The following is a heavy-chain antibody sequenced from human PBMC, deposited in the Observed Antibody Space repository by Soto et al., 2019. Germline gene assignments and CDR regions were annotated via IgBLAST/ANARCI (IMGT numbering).Heavy chain of an antibody. CDR1: GYTFTRSG. J-gene: IGHJ6*02. Sequence: ASVKVSCKASGYTFTRSGISWVRQAPGQGPEWMGWISSYNGDTNYAQTFQGRVTMTTDTSTSTAYMELRSLRSDDTAVYYCARAGYCSGGSCYFNYCYSGMDVWGQGTTVTVSS. D-gene: IGHD2-15*01. CDR3: ARAGYCSGGSCYFNYCYSGMDV. CDR2: ISSYNGDT. V-gene: IGHV1-18*01.